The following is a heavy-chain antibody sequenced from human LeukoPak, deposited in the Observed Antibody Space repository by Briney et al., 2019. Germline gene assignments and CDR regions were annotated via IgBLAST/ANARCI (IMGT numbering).Heavy chain of an antibody. D-gene: IGHD3-22*01. CDR1: GGSISSYY. Sequence: PSETLSLTCTVSGGSISSYYWSWIRQPPGKGLEWIGYIYYSGSTNYNPSLKSRVTISVDTSKHQFSLKLSSVTAADTAVYYCARDWYDSSGYYVDYWGQGTLVTVSS. CDR2: IYYSGST. V-gene: IGHV4-59*01. CDR3: ARDWYDSSGYYVDY. J-gene: IGHJ4*02.